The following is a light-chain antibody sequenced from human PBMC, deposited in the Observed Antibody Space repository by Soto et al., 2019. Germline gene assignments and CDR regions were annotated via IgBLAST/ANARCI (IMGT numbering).Light chain of an antibody. V-gene: IGKV2-28*01. J-gene: IGKJ1*01. Sequence: DVIMTQSPLFLPVTPGEPASISCRCSQSLLHSNGYNYLDWYLQKPGQSPQLLIYLGSNRASGVPDRFSGRGSVTDFTLKISRVEAEDVGVYYCMQSLETPWTFGQGTKVDIK. CDR1: QSLLHSNGYNY. CDR3: MQSLETPWT. CDR2: LGS.